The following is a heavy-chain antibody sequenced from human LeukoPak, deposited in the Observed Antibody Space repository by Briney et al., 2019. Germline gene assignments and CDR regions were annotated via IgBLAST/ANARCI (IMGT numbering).Heavy chain of an antibody. Sequence: PGRSLRLSCAATGFTFSSYAMHWVRQAPGKGLEWVALISYDGSNKYYADSVKGRFTISRDNSKNTLYLQMNSLRAEDTAVYYCARAIAAAATGAFDIWGQGTMVTVSS. J-gene: IGHJ3*02. V-gene: IGHV3-30-3*01. CDR2: ISYDGSNK. CDR3: ARAIAAAATGAFDI. D-gene: IGHD6-13*01. CDR1: GFTFSSYA.